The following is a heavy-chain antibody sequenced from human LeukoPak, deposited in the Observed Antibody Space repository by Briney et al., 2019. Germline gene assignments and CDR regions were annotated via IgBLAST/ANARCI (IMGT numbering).Heavy chain of an antibody. CDR2: ISGSGGST. Sequence: PGGSLRLSCAASGFTFSSYAMSWVRQAPGKGLEWVSAISGSGGSTYYADSVKGRFTISRDNSKNTLYLQMNSLRAEDTAVYYCAKDTRAGIVVVVAATDYWGQGTLVTVSS. CDR3: AKDTRAGIVVVVAATDY. V-gene: IGHV3-23*01. D-gene: IGHD2-15*01. J-gene: IGHJ4*02. CDR1: GFTFSSYA.